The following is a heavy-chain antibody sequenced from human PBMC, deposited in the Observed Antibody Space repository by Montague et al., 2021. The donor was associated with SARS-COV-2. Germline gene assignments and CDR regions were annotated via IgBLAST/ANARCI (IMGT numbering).Heavy chain of an antibody. J-gene: IGHJ4*02. CDR1: GFTFSSYW. CDR3: ARDWGSGDVLRYFDWFTLKALDY. CDR2: IEQDGSEK. D-gene: IGHD3-9*01. Sequence: SLRLSCAASGFTFSSYWMSWVRQAPGKGLEWVANIEQDGSEKYYLDSVKGRFTISRDNAKNSLYLQMNSLRAEDTAVYYCARDWGSGDVLRYFDWFTLKALDYWGQGTLVTVSS. V-gene: IGHV3-7*01.